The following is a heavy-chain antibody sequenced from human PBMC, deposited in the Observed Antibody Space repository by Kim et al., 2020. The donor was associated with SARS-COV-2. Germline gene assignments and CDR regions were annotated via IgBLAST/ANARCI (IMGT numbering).Heavy chain of an antibody. J-gene: IGHJ4*02. D-gene: IGHD2-15*01. Sequence: GGSLRLSCAASGFTFSSYAMSWVRQAPGKGLEWVSAISGSGGSTYYADSVKGRFTISRDNSKNTLYLQMNSLRAEDTAVYYCAKDLGCSGGSCGGYYFDYWGQGTLVTVSS. CDR2: ISGSGGST. CDR1: GFTFSSYA. V-gene: IGHV3-23*01. CDR3: AKDLGCSGGSCGGYYFDY.